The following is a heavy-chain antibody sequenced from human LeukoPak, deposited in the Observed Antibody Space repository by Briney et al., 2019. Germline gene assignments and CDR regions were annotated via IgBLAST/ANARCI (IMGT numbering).Heavy chain of an antibody. CDR2: ISAYNGNT. J-gene: IGHJ4*02. CDR1: GYIFTRYG. D-gene: IGHD3-10*01. CDR3: GRENFASETYYCDY. V-gene: IGHV1-18*01. Sequence: ASVKVSCKASGYIFTRYGVTWVRQAPGQGLEWMGWISAYNGNTKYEEEVQDRVTMTTDTSTNTVYMELRSLRSDDSAVYYCGRENFASETYYCDYWGQGTQVTVSS.